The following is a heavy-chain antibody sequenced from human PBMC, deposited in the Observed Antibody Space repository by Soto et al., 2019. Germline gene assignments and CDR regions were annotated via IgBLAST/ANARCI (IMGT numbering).Heavy chain of an antibody. CDR3: TTDRPFTGGGVITT. CDR2: IKSKVDGGTT. D-gene: IGHD3-10*01. Sequence: SLSCADSRLTVRNVWMTWVRYAPGKGLEWVGRIKSKVDGGTTDYAASVNGRYTISRDDSKSTLYLQMNSLKTEDTAVYYCTTDRPFTGGGVITTWGQGTMVTVSS. V-gene: IGHV3-15*01. J-gene: IGHJ3*01. CDR1: RLTVRNVW.